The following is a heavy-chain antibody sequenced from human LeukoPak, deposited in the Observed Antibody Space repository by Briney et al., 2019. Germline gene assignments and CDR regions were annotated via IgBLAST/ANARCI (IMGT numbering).Heavy chain of an antibody. CDR3: ARASWVSTADAVR. D-gene: IGHD3-16*01. V-gene: IGHV3-23*01. Sequence: PGGSLRLSCVASGLSFSSFAMSWVRQAPARGPEWLSSMKGTGEKFYADSVRGRFTLSKDDSRNTVYLQLNNLRVEDTAVYYCARASWVSTADAVRWGQGTVVTVSS. CDR2: MKGTGEK. J-gene: IGHJ4*02. CDR1: GLSFSSFA.